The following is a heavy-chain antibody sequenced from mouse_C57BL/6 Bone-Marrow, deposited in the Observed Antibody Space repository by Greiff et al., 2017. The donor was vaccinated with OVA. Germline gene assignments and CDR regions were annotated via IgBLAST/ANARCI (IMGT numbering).Heavy chain of an antibody. Sequence: QVQLKESGAELARPGASVKLSCKASGYTFTSYGISWVKQRTGQGLEWIGEIYPRSGNTYYNEKFKGKATLTADKSSSTAYMELRSLTSEDSAVYFCAHYYGSSPWFAYWGQGTLVTVSA. J-gene: IGHJ3*01. CDR3: AHYYGSSPWFAY. V-gene: IGHV1-81*01. CDR1: GYTFTSYG. D-gene: IGHD1-1*01. CDR2: IYPRSGNT.